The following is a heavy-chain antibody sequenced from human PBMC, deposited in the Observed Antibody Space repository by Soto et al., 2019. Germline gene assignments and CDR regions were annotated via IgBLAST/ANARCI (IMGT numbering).Heavy chain of an antibody. CDR3: ARGGVSTRTFDY. D-gene: IGHD3-3*01. V-gene: IGHV5-51*01. CDR2: IYPSDSDT. CDR1: GYNFPVYL. J-gene: IGHJ4*02. Sequence: GESLKISCKCSGYNFPVYLIAWVLQMPGKGLELMGIIYPSDSDTRYRPSFQGQVTISADKSISSAYLQWSSLRASDTAMYYCARGGVSTRTFDYWGQGSPVTVSS.